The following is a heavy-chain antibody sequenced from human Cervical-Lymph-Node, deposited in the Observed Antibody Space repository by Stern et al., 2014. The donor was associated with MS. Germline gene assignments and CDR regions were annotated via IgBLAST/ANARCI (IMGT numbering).Heavy chain of an antibody. D-gene: IGHD2-8*02. V-gene: IGHV3-20*01. CDR3: ARAFCTGGVCYSFPFYGMDV. J-gene: IGHJ6*02. CDR1: GFLFDDYG. Sequence: VQLVESGGGVVRPGGSLRLSCAASGFLFDDYGMSWVRQVPGKGPEWVSGINYNGGSTDYAASVKGRFTISRDNAKKSLYLRMNSLRVEDTAVYHCARAFCTGGVCYSFPFYGMDVWGQGTTVTVSS. CDR2: INYNGGST.